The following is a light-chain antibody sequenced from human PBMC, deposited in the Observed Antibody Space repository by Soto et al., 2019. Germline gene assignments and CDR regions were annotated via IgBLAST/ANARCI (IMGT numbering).Light chain of an antibody. V-gene: IGKV3-20*01. CDR1: ESVRSSY. Sequence: IVLTQSPGTLLLSPGEKATHSCRASESVRSSYLAWYQQKPGQAPRLLIYGASSRTTGIPDRFSGSGSGTDFTLIIGRLEPEDFAVYYCQQYGGAPQTFGQGTKV. CDR3: QQYGGAPQT. J-gene: IGKJ1*01. CDR2: GAS.